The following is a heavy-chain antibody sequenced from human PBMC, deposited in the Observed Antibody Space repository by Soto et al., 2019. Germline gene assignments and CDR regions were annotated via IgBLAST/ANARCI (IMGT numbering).Heavy chain of an antibody. D-gene: IGHD6-19*01. V-gene: IGHV3-53*01. CDR2: ISSDGGT. Sequence: PGGSLRLSCAASAFTVRSNYMSWVRQAPGKGLEWVSAISSDGGTYYTDSVKGRFTISRDNSKNTLYLQMNSLTAEDTAVYYCARDVIAVAGRADYWGQGTLVTVSS. CDR3: ARDVIAVAGRADY. CDR1: AFTVRSNY. J-gene: IGHJ4*02.